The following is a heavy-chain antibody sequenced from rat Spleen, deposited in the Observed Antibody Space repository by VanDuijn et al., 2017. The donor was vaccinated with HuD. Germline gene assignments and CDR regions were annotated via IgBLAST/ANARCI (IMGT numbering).Heavy chain of an antibody. CDR3: IRESLPGYNSHWFVY. Sequence: QVQLKESGPGLMQPSETLSLTCSVSGFSLTSNGVSWVRQTPGKGLEWIAAISSGGSTYYNSALKSRLSISRDTSKSQVFLKMNSLQTEDTAIYFCIRESLPGYNSHWFVYWGQGTLVTVSS. D-gene: IGHD1-4*01. J-gene: IGHJ3*01. CDR1: GFSLTSNG. CDR2: ISSGGST. V-gene: IGHV2S8*01.